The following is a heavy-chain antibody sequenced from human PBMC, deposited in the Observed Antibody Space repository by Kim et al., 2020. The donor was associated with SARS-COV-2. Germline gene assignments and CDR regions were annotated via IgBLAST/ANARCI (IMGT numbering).Heavy chain of an antibody. V-gene: IGHV3-9*01. CDR1: GFTFGDYA. CDR2: ISWNSGSI. CDR3: AKSTYSSSSGFFDY. J-gene: IGHJ4*02. D-gene: IGHD6-6*01. Sequence: GGSLRLSCAASGFTFGDYAMHWVRQAPGKGLEWVSGISWNSGSIGYADSVKGRFTISRDNAKNSLYLQMNSLRAEDTALYYCAKSTYSSSSGFFDYWGQGTLVTVSS.